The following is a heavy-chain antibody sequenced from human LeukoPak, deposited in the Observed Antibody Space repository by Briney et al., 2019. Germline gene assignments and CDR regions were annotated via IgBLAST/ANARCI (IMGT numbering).Heavy chain of an antibody. Sequence: GASVKVSCKASGYTFTSYGISWVRQAPGQGLEWMGWISAYNGNTNYAQKLQGRVTITADESTSTAYMELSSLRSEDTAVYYCAVEHCSGGSCYVDWGQGTLVTVSS. D-gene: IGHD2-15*01. CDR3: AVEHCSGGSCYVD. CDR1: GYTFTSYG. V-gene: IGHV1-18*01. J-gene: IGHJ4*02. CDR2: ISAYNGNT.